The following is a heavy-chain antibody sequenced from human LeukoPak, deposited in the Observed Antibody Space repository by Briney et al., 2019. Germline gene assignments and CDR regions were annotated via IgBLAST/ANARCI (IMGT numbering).Heavy chain of an antibody. D-gene: IGHD3-10*01. J-gene: IGHJ4*02. CDR3: ARESGFYGSGSRY. CDR2: MNPNSGNT. CDR1: GYTFTTFD. Sequence: ASLKVSCRASGYTFTTFDFTWVRRASGHGVEWMGWMNPNSGNTGYAQKFQGRVTMTRDPSINTAYMELSGLGSEDTAVYYCARESGFYGSGSRYWGQGTLVTVSS. V-gene: IGHV1-8*01.